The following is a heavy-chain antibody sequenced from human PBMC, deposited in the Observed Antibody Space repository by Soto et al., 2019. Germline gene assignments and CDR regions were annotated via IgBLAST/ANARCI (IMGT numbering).Heavy chain of an antibody. V-gene: IGHV4-59*01. CDR3: ARGQYDFWSGYYPYFDY. Sequence: SETLSLTCTVSGGSISSYYWSWIRQPPGKGLEWIGYIYYSGSTNYNPSLKSRVTISVDTSKNQFSLKLSSVTAADTAVYYCARGQYDFWSGYYPYFDYWGKGTLVTVSS. CDR1: GGSISSYY. D-gene: IGHD3-3*01. CDR2: IYYSGST. J-gene: IGHJ4*02.